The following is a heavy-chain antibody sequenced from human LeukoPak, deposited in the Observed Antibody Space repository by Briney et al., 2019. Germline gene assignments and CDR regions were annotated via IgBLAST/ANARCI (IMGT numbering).Heavy chain of an antibody. Sequence: GASVKVSCKASGYTFTDYDMHWVRQAPGQGLEWMGWINPNSGGTNYAQKFQGRVTMTRDTSISTAYMEMSRLRSDDAAVYYCARDPYCYDSSGYSDYWGRGNLVTVSS. CDR3: ARDPYCYDSSGYSDY. D-gene: IGHD3-22*01. CDR2: INPNSGGT. CDR1: GYTFTDYD. J-gene: IGHJ4*02. V-gene: IGHV1-2*02.